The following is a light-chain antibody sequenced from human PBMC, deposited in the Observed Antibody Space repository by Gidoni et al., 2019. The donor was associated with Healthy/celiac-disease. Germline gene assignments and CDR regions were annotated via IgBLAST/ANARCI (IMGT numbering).Light chain of an antibody. J-gene: IGKJ2*01. V-gene: IGKV3-15*01. CDR1: QSVSSN. Sequence: EIVMTQSPATLSVSPGERATLSYRASQSVSSNLAWYQQKPGQAPRLLIYGASPRATGIPARFSGSGSGTEFTLTISSLQSEDFAVYYCQQYNNWPPMYTFGQGTKLEIK. CDR2: GAS. CDR3: QQYNNWPPMYT.